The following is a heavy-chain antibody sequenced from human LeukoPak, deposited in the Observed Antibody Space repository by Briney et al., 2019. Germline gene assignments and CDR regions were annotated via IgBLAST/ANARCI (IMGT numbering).Heavy chain of an antibody. CDR3: AKGFGLQVDTAIY. V-gene: IGHV1-8*02. CDR2: MNPNSGNT. CDR1: GYTFTSYE. J-gene: IGHJ4*02. D-gene: IGHD5-18*01. Sequence: ASVKVSCKASGYTFTSYEINWVRQATGQGLEWMGWMNPNSGNTGYAQKFQGRVTMTRDMSTSTVYMELSSLRSEDTAVYYCAKGFGLQVDTAIYWGQGTLVTVSS.